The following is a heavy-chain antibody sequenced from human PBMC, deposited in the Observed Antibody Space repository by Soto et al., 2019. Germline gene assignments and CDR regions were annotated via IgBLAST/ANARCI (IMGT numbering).Heavy chain of an antibody. D-gene: IGHD3-10*01. Sequence: QVQLVQSGAEVKEPGDSVRVSCEASGYTFTAYYIHWVRQVPGQGFEWMGWINPKFGDTTYAQEFQGGVTLTRDMSISTVYMELSRLTPDDTAIYYCARNMDYYYGPGSGNGHGVWGQGTTVTVFS. V-gene: IGHV1-2*02. CDR1: GYTFTAYY. CDR3: ARNMDYYYGPGSGNGHGV. J-gene: IGHJ6*02. CDR2: INPKFGDT.